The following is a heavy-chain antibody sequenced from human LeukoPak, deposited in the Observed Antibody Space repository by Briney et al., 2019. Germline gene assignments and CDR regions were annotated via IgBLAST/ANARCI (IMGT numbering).Heavy chain of an antibody. J-gene: IGHJ4*02. Sequence: SETLSLTCTVSGGSVSSASYYWSWIRQPPGKGLEWIGFIYYSGSTNYNPSLKSRVTISVDTSKNQFSLKLTSVTAADTAVYYCAREVFGGSIDFDYWGQGTLVTVSS. CDR3: AREVFGGSIDFDY. CDR1: GGSVSSASYY. V-gene: IGHV4-61*01. CDR2: IYYSGST. D-gene: IGHD2-15*01.